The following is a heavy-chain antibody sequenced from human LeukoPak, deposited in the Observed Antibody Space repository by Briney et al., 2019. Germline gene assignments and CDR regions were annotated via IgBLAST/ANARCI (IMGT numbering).Heavy chain of an antibody. V-gene: IGHV3-23*01. CDR2: IVNSGGNT. CDR1: GFSFANYG. CDR3: AKDRVHYGSGSDY. J-gene: IGHJ4*02. D-gene: IGHD3-10*01. Sequence: PGGSLRLSCAASGFSFANYGMSWVRQAPGKGLEWVSNIVNSGGNTYYADSVKGRFTISRDNSKNTVYLEINGLRVEDTAVYYCAKDRVHYGSGSDYWGQGTLATVSS.